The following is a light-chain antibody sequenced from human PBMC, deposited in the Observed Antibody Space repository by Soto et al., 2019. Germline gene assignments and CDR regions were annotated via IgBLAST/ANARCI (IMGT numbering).Light chain of an antibody. J-gene: IGLJ2*01. CDR2: DNN. CDR3: ATWDVSQRKHEHVV. V-gene: IGLV1-51*01. Sequence: QSVLTQPPSVSAAPGQRVTISCSGSSSNIGNNYVSWYPQLPGTAPKLLIYDNNKRLSGIPDRFSGSKSGTSATLGITGLQTGDEADYYCATWDVSQRKHEHVVFGGGTKLTVL. CDR1: SSNIGNNY.